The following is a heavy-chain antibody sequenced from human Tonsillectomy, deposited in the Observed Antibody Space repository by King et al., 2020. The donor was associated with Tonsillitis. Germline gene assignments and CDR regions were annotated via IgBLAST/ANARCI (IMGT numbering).Heavy chain of an antibody. D-gene: IGHD2-2*01. CDR3: AREGGYCSSTSCRWFDP. CDR1: GFTFSSYS. Sequence: VQLVESGGGLVKPGGSLRLSCAASGFTFSSYSMNWVRQAPGKGLEWVSSINSNSYIYYADSVKGRFTISRDKAKNSLYLQMNSLRAEDTAVYYCAREGGYCSSTSCRWFDPWGQGTLVTVSS. J-gene: IGHJ5*02. V-gene: IGHV3-21*01. CDR2: INSNSYI.